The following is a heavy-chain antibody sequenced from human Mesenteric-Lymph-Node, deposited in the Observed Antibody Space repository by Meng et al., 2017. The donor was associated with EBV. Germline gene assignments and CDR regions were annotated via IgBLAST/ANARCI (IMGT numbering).Heavy chain of an antibody. J-gene: IGHJ4*02. CDR1: GGSLSSGGYS. Sequence: LHLQAPGSLLVKPSQPLSLPCAVFGGSLSSGGYSWNWIRQTPGRGLEWIGYIYHTGTTYYNPSLKSRVTMSVDRSTNQFSLWLKSVTAADTAIYYCARAGAYYDVLTGFDYWGQGTLVTVSS. D-gene: IGHD3-9*01. CDR3: ARAGAYYDVLTGFDY. V-gene: IGHV4-30-2*01. CDR2: IYHTGTT.